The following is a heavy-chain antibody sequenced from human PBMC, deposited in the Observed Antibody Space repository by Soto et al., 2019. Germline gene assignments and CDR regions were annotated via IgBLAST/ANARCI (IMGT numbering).Heavy chain of an antibody. D-gene: IGHD4-17*01. CDR1: GGSISSSSYY. CDR2: IYYSGST. CDR3: ARQSPVWSTVTQLGAFDI. V-gene: IGHV4-39*01. J-gene: IGHJ3*02. Sequence: QLQLQESGPGLAKPSETLSLTCTVSGGSISSSSYYWGWIRQPPGKGLEWIGSIYYSGSTYYNPSLKSRVTISVDTSKNQFSLKLSSVTAADTAVYYCARQSPVWSTVTQLGAFDIWGQGTMVTVSS.